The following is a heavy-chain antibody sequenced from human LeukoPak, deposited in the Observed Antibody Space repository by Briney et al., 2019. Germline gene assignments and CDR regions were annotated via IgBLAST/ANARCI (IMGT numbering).Heavy chain of an antibody. CDR3: ASSRRSGWYFDY. V-gene: IGHV5-51*01. CDR1: GYNFTNYW. D-gene: IGHD6-19*01. Sequence: GESLKISCKASGYNFTNYWIGWVRQMPGKGLEWMGVICPGDSDTRYSPSFRGHVTISADKSISTAYLQWSRLKASDTAMYYCASSRRSGWYFDYWGQGTLVTVSS. CDR2: ICPGDSDT. J-gene: IGHJ4*02.